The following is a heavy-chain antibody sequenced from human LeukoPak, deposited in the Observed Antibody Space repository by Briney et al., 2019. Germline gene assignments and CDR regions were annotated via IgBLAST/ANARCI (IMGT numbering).Heavy chain of an antibody. J-gene: IGHJ4*02. D-gene: IGHD3-22*01. CDR3: ARGQEVVVTHIDY. V-gene: IGHV3-30-3*01. CDR1: GFTFSSYA. CDR2: ISYDGSNK. Sequence: GGSLRLSCTASGFTFSSYAMHWVRQAPGKGLEWVAVISYDGSNKYYADSVKGRFTISRDNSKNTLYLQMNSLRAEDTAVYYCARGQEVVVTHIDYWGQGTLVTVSS.